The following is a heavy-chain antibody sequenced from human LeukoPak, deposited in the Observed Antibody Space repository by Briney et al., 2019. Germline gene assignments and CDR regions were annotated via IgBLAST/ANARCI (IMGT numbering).Heavy chain of an antibody. CDR2: ISSSSSYI. V-gene: IGHV3-21*04. J-gene: IGHJ4*02. Sequence: GGSLRLSCAASGFTFSSYSMNWVRQAPGKGLEWVSSISSSSSYIYYADSVKGRFTISRDNAKNSLYLQMNSLRTEDTALYYCTKETTMIVGGQYFDYWGQGTLVTVSS. CDR1: GFTFSSYS. CDR3: TKETTMIVGGQYFDY. D-gene: IGHD3-22*01.